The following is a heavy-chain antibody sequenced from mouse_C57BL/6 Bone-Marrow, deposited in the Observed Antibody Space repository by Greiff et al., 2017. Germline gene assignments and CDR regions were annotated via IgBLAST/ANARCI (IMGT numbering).Heavy chain of an antibody. Sequence: EVKLMESGGGLVKPGGSLKLSCAASGFTFSDYGMHWVRQAPEKGLEWVAYISSGSSTIYYADTVKGRFTISRDNAKNTLFLQMTSLRSEDTAMYYCARQYYGSSFYYYAMDYWGQGTSVTVSS. CDR2: ISSGSSTI. CDR3: ARQYYGSSFYYYAMDY. CDR1: GFTFSDYG. D-gene: IGHD1-1*01. J-gene: IGHJ4*01. V-gene: IGHV5-17*01.